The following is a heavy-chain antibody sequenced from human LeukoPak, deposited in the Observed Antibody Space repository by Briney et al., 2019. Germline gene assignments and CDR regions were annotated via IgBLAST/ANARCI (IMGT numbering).Heavy chain of an antibody. CDR1: GGSISSYY. V-gene: IGHV4-34*01. CDR2: INHSGST. Sequence: SETLSLTCTVSGGSISSYYWSWIRQPPGKGLEWIGEINHSGSTNYNPSLKSRVTISVDTSKNQFSLKLSSVTAADTAVYYCARLRVSSIAARGWFDPWGQGTLVTVSS. D-gene: IGHD6-6*01. J-gene: IGHJ5*02. CDR3: ARLRVSSIAARGWFDP.